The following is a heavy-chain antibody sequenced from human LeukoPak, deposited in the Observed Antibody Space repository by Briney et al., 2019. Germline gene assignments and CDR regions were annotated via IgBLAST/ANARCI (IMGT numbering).Heavy chain of an antibody. Sequence: ASVKVSCKASGYRFTSYDMHWVRQAPGQGLEWMGIINPSGGSTSYAQRFQGRVAMTRDTSTTTVYMEVNSLTSEDTAVYFCARDGPRIQVAGFFDYWGQGSLVTVSS. CDR1: GYRFTSYD. D-gene: IGHD5-18*01. CDR3: ARDGPRIQVAGFFDY. CDR2: INPSGGST. J-gene: IGHJ4*02. V-gene: IGHV1-46*01.